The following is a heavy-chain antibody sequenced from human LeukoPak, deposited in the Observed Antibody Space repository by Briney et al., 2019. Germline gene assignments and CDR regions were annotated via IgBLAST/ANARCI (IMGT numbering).Heavy chain of an antibody. D-gene: IGHD3-9*01. CDR3: VRERWGHLDL. CDR2: INTGNDTR. Sequence: TGGSLTLSCEASGFTLTGDSMNWVRHAPGKGLVGVSYINTGNDTRHYAHSVKVRFTVSRDNAKNSLYLEMNSLRAEDMAVYYCVRERWGHLDLWGQGTVVTVSS. CDR1: GFTLTGDS. V-gene: IGHV3-48*01. J-gene: IGHJ1*01.